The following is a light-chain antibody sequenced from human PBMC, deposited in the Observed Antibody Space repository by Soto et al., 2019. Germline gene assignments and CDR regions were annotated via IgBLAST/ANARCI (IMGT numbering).Light chain of an antibody. V-gene: IGKV1-33*01. CDR2: DAS. CDR3: QQYDSLPFT. Sequence: DIQMTQSPSSLSASVGDRVAITCQASQDISNFLNWYQQKPGKAPKLLTYDASDLETGVPSRFSGSGSGTDITFTISNLQPEDFATYYCQQYDSLPFTFGPGTKVDFK. CDR1: QDISNF. J-gene: IGKJ3*01.